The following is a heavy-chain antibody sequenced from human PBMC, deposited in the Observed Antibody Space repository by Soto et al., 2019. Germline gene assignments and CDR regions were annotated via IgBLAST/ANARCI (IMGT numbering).Heavy chain of an antibody. CDR3: ARDQEDTAMVLVGMDV. D-gene: IGHD5-18*01. V-gene: IGHV1-69*08. Sequence: QVQLVQSGAEVKKPGSSVKVSCKASGGTFSSYTISWVRQAPGQGLEWMGRIIPILGIANYAQKFQGRVTITADKSTSTAYMELSSLRSEDTAVYYCARDQEDTAMVLVGMDVWGQGTTVTVSS. CDR2: IIPILGIA. J-gene: IGHJ6*02. CDR1: GGTFSSYT.